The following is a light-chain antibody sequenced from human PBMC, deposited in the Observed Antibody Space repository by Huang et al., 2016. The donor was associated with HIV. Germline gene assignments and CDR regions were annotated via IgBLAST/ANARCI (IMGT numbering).Light chain of an antibody. CDR3: QERIQWPRLT. Sequence: EIVLTQSPATLSLSPGERATLSCRASQNVTDSLAWYRQKPGQAPRLLIYRAANRATCTPARFSGSGSGTDFTLTISSLEPVDFAIYYCQERIQWPRLTFGGGTKVEIK. J-gene: IGKJ4*01. V-gene: IGKV3-11*01. CDR2: RAA. CDR1: QNVTDS.